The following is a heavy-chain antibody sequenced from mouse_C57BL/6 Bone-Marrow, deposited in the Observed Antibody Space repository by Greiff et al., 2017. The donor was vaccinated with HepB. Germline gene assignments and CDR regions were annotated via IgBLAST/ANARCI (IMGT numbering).Heavy chain of an antibody. Sequence: VQLKESGPELVKPGASVKMSCKASGYTFTDYNMHWVKQSHGKSLEWIGYINPNNGGTSYNQKFKGKATLTVNKSSSTAYMELRSLTSEDSAVYYCRGSSGFYAMDYWGQGTSVTVSS. CDR3: RGSSGFYAMDY. D-gene: IGHD3-2*02. CDR1: GYTFTDYN. V-gene: IGHV1-22*01. J-gene: IGHJ4*01. CDR2: INPNNGGT.